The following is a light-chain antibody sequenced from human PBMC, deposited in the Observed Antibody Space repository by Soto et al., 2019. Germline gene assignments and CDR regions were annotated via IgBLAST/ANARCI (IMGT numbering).Light chain of an antibody. J-gene: IGLJ2*01. CDR3: QSYDRSLSVV. V-gene: IGLV1-40*01. CDR2: GNS. Sequence: QSVLTQPPSVSGAPGQRVTISCTGSSSNIGAGYDVHWYQQLPGTAPKLFIYGNSNRPSGVPDRFSGSKSGTSASLAITGLQSEDEADYFCQSYDRSLSVVFGGGTQLTVL. CDR1: SSNIGAGYD.